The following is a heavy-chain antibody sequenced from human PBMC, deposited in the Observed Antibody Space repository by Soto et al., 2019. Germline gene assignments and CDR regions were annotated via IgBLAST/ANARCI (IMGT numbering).Heavy chain of an antibody. D-gene: IGHD3-22*01. CDR3: ARRARWYDGSGLFDY. CDR2: IYHSGST. Sequence: QVQLQESGPGLVKPSGTLSLTCAVSGGSISSSNWWSWVRQPPGKGLEWIGEIYHSGSTNYNPSHKRRVTLXXAXSXXQFALKMSSVTAADTAVYYCARRARWYDGSGLFDYWGQGTLVTVSS. CDR1: GGSISSSNW. V-gene: IGHV4-4*02. J-gene: IGHJ4*02.